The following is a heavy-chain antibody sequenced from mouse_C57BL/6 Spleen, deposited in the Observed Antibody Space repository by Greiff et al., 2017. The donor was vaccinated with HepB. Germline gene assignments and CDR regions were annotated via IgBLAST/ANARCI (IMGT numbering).Heavy chain of an antibody. CDR1: GYTFTGYW. D-gene: IGHD2-4*01. J-gene: IGHJ4*01. CDR3: ARGSDYDEEDYARDY. V-gene: IGHV1-9*01. CDR2: ILPGGGST. Sequence: QVQLQQSGAELMKPGASVKLSCKATGYTFTGYWIEWVKQRPGHGLEWIGEILPGGGSTNYNEKFKGKATFTADTSSNTAYMQLSSLTTEDSAIYYCARGSDYDEEDYARDYWGQGPSVTVSS.